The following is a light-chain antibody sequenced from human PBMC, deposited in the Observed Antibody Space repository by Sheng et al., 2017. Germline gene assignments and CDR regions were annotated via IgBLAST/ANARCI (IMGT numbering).Light chain of an antibody. CDR3: QQTYDTVWT. CDR2: AAS. Sequence: DIQMTQSPSSLSASVGDRVTIACRASQNINNFLNWYQQKPGRAPNLLIYAASSSQSGVPSRFSGSGSGTDFTLTINSLQPEDFATYYCQQTYDTVWTFGQGTKVEVK. CDR1: QNINNF. J-gene: IGKJ1*01. V-gene: IGKV1-39*01.